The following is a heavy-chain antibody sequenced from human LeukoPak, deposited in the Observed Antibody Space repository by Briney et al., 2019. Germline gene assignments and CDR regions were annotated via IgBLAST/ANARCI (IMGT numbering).Heavy chain of an antibody. Sequence: ASVKVSCKASGYTFTDHYIHWVRQAPGQGLEWIGWNNPNSGATYYPQRFQGRVTMTRDTSMGTAYMELSRLSFDDTAVYYCARGVWDSSGPRFDYWGQGTLVTVSS. CDR1: GYTFTDHY. CDR2: NNPNSGAT. J-gene: IGHJ4*02. CDR3: ARGVWDSSGPRFDY. V-gene: IGHV1-2*02. D-gene: IGHD3-22*01.